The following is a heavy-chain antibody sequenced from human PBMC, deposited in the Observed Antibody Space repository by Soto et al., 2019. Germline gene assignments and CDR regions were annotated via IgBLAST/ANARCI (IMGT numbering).Heavy chain of an antibody. Sequence: QVQLVQSGAEVKKPGASVNVSCKASGYTFTGYYMHWVRQAPGQGLEWMGWINPNSGGTNYAQKFQGWVTMTRATSISTAYMELSRLRSDDTAVYYCARGHHSRGWYGLRRDFQHWGQGTLVTVSS. CDR3: ARGHHSRGWYGLRRDFQH. CDR1: GYTFTGYY. J-gene: IGHJ1*01. CDR2: INPNSGGT. V-gene: IGHV1-2*04. D-gene: IGHD6-19*01.